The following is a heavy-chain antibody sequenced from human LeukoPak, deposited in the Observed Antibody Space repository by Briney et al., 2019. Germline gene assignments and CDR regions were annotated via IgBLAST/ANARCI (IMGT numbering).Heavy chain of an antibody. Sequence: ASVKVSCKASGYTFTSYGISWVRQAPGQGLEWMGWISAYNGNTNYAQKLQGRVTMTTDTSTSTAYMELRSLRSDDTAVYYCAKVHDYGGQGDYWGQGTLVTVSS. CDR1: GYTFTSYG. D-gene: IGHD4-23*01. V-gene: IGHV1-18*01. J-gene: IGHJ4*02. CDR3: AKVHDYGGQGDY. CDR2: ISAYNGNT.